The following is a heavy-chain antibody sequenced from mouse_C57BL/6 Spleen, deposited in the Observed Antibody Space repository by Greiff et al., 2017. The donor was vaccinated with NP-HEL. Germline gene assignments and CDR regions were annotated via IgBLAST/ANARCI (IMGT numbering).Heavy chain of an antibody. CDR3: ARAYYGYGFDY. J-gene: IGHJ4*01. CDR2: IDPSDSYT. D-gene: IGHD2-9*01. CDR1: GYTFTSYW. V-gene: IGHV1-69*01. Sequence: QVQLQQPGAELVMPGASVKLSCKASGYTFTSYWMHWVKQRPGQGLEWIGEIDPSDSYTNYNQKFKGKSTLTVDKSSSTAYMQLSSLTSEDSAVYYCARAYYGYGFDYWGQGTSVTVSS.